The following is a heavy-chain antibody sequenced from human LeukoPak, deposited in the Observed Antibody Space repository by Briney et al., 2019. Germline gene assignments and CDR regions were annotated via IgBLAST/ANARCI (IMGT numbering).Heavy chain of an antibody. CDR3: ARDLIAAAGNFDY. CDR1: GFTFGDYG. Sequence: GGSLRLSCTASGFTFGDYGMNWVRQAPGKGLEWVSSISSSSSYIYYADSVKGRFTISRDNAKNSLYLQMNSLRAEDTAVYYCARDLIAAAGNFDYWGQGTLVTVSS. D-gene: IGHD6-13*01. V-gene: IGHV3-21*01. CDR2: ISSSSSYI. J-gene: IGHJ4*02.